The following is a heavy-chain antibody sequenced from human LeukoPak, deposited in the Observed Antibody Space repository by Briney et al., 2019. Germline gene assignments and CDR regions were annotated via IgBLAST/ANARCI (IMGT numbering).Heavy chain of an antibody. CDR3: ARGRYFDY. V-gene: IGHV4-61*02. CDR2: IYTSGST. Sequence: SQTLSLTCTVSGGSISSGSYYWSWIRQPAGKGLEWIGRIYTSGSTNYNPSLKSRVTMSVDTSKNQFSLKLSSVTAADTAVYYCARGRYFDYWGQGTLATVSS. J-gene: IGHJ4*02. CDR1: GGSISSGSYY.